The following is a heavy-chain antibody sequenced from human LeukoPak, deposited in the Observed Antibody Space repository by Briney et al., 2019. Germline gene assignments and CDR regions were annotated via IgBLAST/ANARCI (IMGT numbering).Heavy chain of an antibody. CDR1: GFTFSSYD. J-gene: IGHJ4*02. CDR2: IGTAGDT. D-gene: IGHD1-26*01. CDR3: ARGQATGDLDY. Sequence: GGSLGLSCAASGFTFSSYDMHWVRQATGKGLEWVSAIGTAGDTYYPGSVKGRFTISRENAKNSLYLQMNSLRAGDTAVYYCARGQATGDLDYWGQGTLVTVSS. V-gene: IGHV3-13*01.